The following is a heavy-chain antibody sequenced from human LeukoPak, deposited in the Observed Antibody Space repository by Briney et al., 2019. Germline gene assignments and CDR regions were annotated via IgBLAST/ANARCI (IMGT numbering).Heavy chain of an antibody. CDR1: GYTFNGYH. CDR3: ARVPTDAQFDY. J-gene: IGHJ4*02. CDR2: INPNSGGT. Sequence: ASVKVSCKASGYTFNGYHMHWVRQAPGQGLEWMGWINPNSGGTNYAQKFQGRVTMNRDTSISTAYMELSRLRSDDTAVYYCARVPTDAQFDYWGQGTLVTVSS. V-gene: IGHV1-2*02.